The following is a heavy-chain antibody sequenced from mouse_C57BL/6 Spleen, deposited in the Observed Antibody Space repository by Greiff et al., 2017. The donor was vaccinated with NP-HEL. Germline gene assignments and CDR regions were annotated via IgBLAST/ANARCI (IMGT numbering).Heavy chain of an antibody. Sequence: EVQLQQSGPELVKPGASVKISCKASGYTFTDYYMNWVKQSHGKSLEWIGDINPNNGGTSYNQKFKGKATLTVDKSSSTAYMELRSLTSEDSAVYYCARGDGYYVFDYWGQGTTLTVSS. V-gene: IGHV1-26*01. D-gene: IGHD2-3*01. CDR3: ARGDGYYVFDY. CDR1: GYTFTDYY. J-gene: IGHJ2*01. CDR2: INPNNGGT.